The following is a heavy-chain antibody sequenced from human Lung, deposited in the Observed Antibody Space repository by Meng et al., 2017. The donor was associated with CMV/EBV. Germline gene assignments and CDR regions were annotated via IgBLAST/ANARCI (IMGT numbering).Heavy chain of an antibody. J-gene: IGHJ6*02. V-gene: IGHV1-69*05. CDR3: ARDRTGDCSSTSCYNYYYYYGMDV. D-gene: IGHD2-2*02. CDR2: IIPIFGIA. CDR1: GGTFSSYA. Sequence: SXXVSXKTYGGTFSSYAFSWVRQAPGQGLEWMGGIIPIFGIANYAQKFQGRVTITTDESTSTAYMELSSLRSEDTAVYYCARDRTGDCSSTSCYNYYYYYGMDVWXQGTXVTV.